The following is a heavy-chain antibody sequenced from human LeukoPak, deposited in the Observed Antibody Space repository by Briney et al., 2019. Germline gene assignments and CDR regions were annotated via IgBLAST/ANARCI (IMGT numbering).Heavy chain of an antibody. CDR3: ARDRAGLFSSTSSPDY. CDR2: ISAYNGNT. V-gene: IGHV1-18*01. CDR1: GYTFTSYG. J-gene: IGHJ4*02. Sequence: ASVKVSCKASGYTFTSYGISWVRQAPGQGLEWMGWISAYNGNTNYAQKLQGRVTMTTDTSTSTAYMELRSLRSDDTAVYYCARDRAGLFSSTSSPDYWGQGTLVTVSS. D-gene: IGHD2-2*01.